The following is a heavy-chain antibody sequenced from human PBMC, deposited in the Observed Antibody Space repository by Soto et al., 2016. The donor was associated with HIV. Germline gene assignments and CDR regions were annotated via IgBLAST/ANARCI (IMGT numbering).Heavy chain of an antibody. D-gene: IGHD2-15*01. Sequence: EVQLLESGGGLVQPGGSLRLSCAASGFTFSSYAMNWVRQAPGQGLEWVSAISASGGSTYYADSVKGRFTISRDNFKNTLYLQMNSLRAEDTAVYYCVKWGYCRAGTCSKASPFDYVGPGTLVHRLL. CDR3: VKWGYCRAGTCSKASPFDY. CDR1: GFTFSSYA. CDR2: ISASGGST. V-gene: IGHV3-23*01. J-gene: IGHJ4*02.